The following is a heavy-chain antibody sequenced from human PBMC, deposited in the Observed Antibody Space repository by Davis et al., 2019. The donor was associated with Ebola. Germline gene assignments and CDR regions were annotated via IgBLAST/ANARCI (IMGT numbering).Heavy chain of an antibody. CDR3: AVVAAL. V-gene: IGHV3-23*01. CDR2: ISASGATT. J-gene: IGHJ4*02. Sequence: ESLKISCAASGFTFSSYGMHWVRQAPGKGLEWVSTISASGATTFYADSVEGRFTISRDVAKSTVYLQMNSLRGEDTAVYYCAVVAALWGRGTLVTVSS. D-gene: IGHD6-25*01. CDR1: GFTFSSYG.